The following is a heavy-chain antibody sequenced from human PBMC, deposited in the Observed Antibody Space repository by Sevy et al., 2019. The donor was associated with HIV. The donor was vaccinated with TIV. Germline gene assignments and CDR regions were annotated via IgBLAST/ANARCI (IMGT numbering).Heavy chain of an antibody. Sequence: GGSLRLSCAASGFTFSSYGMHWVRQAPGKGLEWVAFIRYDGCNKYYADSVKGRFTISRDNSKNTLYLQMNSLRAEDTAVYYCVKDLGYSSSWYSWDYYYYGMDVWGQGTTVTVSS. CDR3: VKDLGYSSSWYSWDYYYYGMDV. CDR1: GFTFSSYG. D-gene: IGHD6-13*01. V-gene: IGHV3-30*02. J-gene: IGHJ6*02. CDR2: IRYDGCNK.